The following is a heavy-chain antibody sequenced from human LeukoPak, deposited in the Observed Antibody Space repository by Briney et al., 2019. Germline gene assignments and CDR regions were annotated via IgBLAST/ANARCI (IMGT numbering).Heavy chain of an antibody. V-gene: IGHV1-69*05. CDR2: IIPIFGTA. Sequence: ASVKVSCKASGGTFSSYAISRVRQAPGQGLEWMGGIIPIFGTANYAQKFQGRVTITTDESTSTAYMELSSLRSEDTAVYYCASRGAIAARPGSTDDWFDPWGQGTLVTVSS. D-gene: IGHD6-6*01. CDR3: ASRGAIAARPGSTDDWFDP. CDR1: GGTFSSYA. J-gene: IGHJ5*02.